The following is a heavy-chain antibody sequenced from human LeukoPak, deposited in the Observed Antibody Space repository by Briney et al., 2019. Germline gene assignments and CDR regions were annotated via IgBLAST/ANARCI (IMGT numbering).Heavy chain of an antibody. J-gene: IGHJ4*02. Sequence: SETLSLTCTVSGGSISSSSYYWGWIRQPPGKGLEWIGSIYYSGSTYYNPSLKSRVTISVDTSKNQFSLKLSSVTAADTAVYYCARVRRSGVRGVIISGLPDYWGQGTLVTVSS. CDR1: GGSISSSSYY. CDR3: ARVRRSGVRGVIISGLPDY. V-gene: IGHV4-39*07. D-gene: IGHD3-10*02. CDR2: IYYSGST.